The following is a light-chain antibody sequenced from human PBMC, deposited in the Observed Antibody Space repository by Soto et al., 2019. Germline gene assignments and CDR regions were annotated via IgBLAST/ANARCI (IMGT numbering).Light chain of an antibody. J-gene: IGKJ2*01. CDR2: DAS. CDR1: QSVSSY. CDR3: QQRSNWYT. V-gene: IGKV3-11*01. Sequence: EIVLTQSPATLSLSPGERATLSCRASQSVSSYLAWYQQKPGQAPRLLIYDASNRATGIPARFSGSGSGTVTIPTSSSLAAEVAADYYWQQRSNWYTFGQGTKLEIK.